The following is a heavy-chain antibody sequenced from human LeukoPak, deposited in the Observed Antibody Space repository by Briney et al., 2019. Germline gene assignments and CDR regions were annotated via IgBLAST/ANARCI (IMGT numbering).Heavy chain of an antibody. V-gene: IGHV4-59*01. CDR2: IYYSGST. Sequence: SETLSLTCTVSGGSISSYYWSWIRQPPGKGLEWIGYIYYSGSTNYNPSLKSRVTISVDTSKNQFSLKLSSVTAADTAVYYCARVRVGAAGYWGQGTLVTVSS. D-gene: IGHD1-26*01. CDR1: GGSISSYY. CDR3: ARVRVGAAGY. J-gene: IGHJ4*02.